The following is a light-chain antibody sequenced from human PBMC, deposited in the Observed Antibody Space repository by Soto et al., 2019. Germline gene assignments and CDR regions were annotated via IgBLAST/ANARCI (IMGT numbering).Light chain of an antibody. V-gene: IGKV1-12*01. CDR3: QQADIFQLT. CDR1: QPLGAW. Sequence: DIQMTQFPSSVSASVGDRVTITCRASQPLGAWLAWYQQKPGKAPKLLIYATSTLESGGPSRLSGSGSGTEFTLTISSLQPEDFSTYYCQQADIFQLTFGGGTRVEIK. J-gene: IGKJ4*01. CDR2: ATS.